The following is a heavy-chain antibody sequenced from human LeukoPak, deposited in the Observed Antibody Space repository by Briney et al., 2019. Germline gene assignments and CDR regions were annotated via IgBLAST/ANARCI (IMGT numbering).Heavy chain of an antibody. D-gene: IGHD3-22*01. V-gene: IGHV1-69*13. CDR2: IIPIFGTA. CDR1: GGTFSSYA. Sequence: GASVKVPCKASGGTFSSYAISWVRQAPGQGLEWMGGIIPIFGTANYAQKFQGRVTITADESTSTAYMELSSLRSEDTAVYYCARDVGYYYDSSGYYTPAWGQGTLVTVSS. CDR3: ARDVGYYYDSSGYYTPA. J-gene: IGHJ5*02.